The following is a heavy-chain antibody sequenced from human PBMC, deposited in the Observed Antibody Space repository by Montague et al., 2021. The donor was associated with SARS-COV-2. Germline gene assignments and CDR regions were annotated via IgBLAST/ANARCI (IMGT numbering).Heavy chain of an antibody. CDR1: GESFSGYY. D-gene: IGHD3-10*01. CDR3: AIPMVRGFSRAFDI. J-gene: IGHJ3*02. CDR2: INHGGST. V-gene: IGHV4-34*01. Sequence: SETLSLTCAVYGESFSGYYWCWIRQPPGKGLEWIGEINHGGSTNYNPSXXRRVTTSVDTSTNQFSLKLSSVTAADTAVYYCAIPMVRGFSRAFDIWGQGTMVTVSS.